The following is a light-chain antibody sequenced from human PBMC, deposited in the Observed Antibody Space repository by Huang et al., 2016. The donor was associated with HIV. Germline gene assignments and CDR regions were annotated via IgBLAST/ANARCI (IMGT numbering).Light chain of an antibody. CDR3: HQSRSFPYT. CDR2: YAS. Sequence: DIVLTQSPDFQSVTPKEKVTITCRASQSIGNSLHWYQQKPGQSPSLLIKYASQSISGVPSRFSGSGFGTDFTLTINSLESEDAATYYCHQSRSFPYTFGQGIRLEIK. CDR1: QSIGNS. V-gene: IGKV6-21*02. J-gene: IGKJ2*01.